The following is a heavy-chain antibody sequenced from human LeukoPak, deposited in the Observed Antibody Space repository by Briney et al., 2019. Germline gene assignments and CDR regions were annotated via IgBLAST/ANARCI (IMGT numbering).Heavy chain of an antibody. CDR3: ARDSSDLLSYYYGMDV. Sequence: SGTLSLTCDVSGGSITQTNYWTWVRQPPGKGLEWIGEVNLQGSTNYNPSLMRRVAISVDTSANHVSLQLTSVTAAETAVYYCARDSSDLLSYYYGMDVWGQGTTVTVSS. CDR2: VNLQGST. J-gene: IGHJ6*02. CDR1: GGSITQTNY. V-gene: IGHV4-4*02.